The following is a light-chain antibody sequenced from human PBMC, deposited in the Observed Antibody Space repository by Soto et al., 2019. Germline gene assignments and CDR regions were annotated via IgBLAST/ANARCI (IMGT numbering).Light chain of an antibody. V-gene: IGLV4-60*02. CDR1: SGHSSSI. CDR2: LEGSGSY. CDR3: ETWDSNTRV. Sequence: QPVLTQSSSASASLGSSVKLTCTLSSGHSSSIIAWHQQQPGKAPRYLMKLEGSGSYNKGSGVPDRFSGSSSGADRCLAISNLQFEDEADYYCETWDSNTRVFGGGTKVTVL. J-gene: IGLJ3*02.